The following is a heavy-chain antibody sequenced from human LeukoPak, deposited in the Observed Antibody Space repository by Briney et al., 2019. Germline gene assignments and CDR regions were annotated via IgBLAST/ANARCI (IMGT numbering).Heavy chain of an antibody. D-gene: IGHD2-2*01. CDR3: AKDLLPVAAFDI. CDR1: GFSFSSYA. CDR2: ISGSGSIT. Sequence: GGSLRLSSAASGFSFSSYAMSWGRQAPGKGLEWVSAISGSGSITYYVDSVKGRFTISRDNSKNTLYLQMNSLRAEDTAIYFCAKDLLPVAAFDIWGQGTMVTVSS. J-gene: IGHJ3*02. V-gene: IGHV3-23*01.